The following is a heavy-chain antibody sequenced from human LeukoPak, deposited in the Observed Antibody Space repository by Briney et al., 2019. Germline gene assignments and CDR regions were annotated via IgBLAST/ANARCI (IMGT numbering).Heavy chain of an antibody. Sequence: ASVKVSCKASGNTFTGYYMHWVRQAPGQGLEWMGRINPSSGGTNYAQKFQGRVTMTRDTSISTAYMELSRLRSDDTAVYYCARVGRVRYCSSTSCPLVGMDVWGQGTTVTVSS. CDR2: INPSSGGT. CDR3: ARVGRVRYCSSTSCPLVGMDV. CDR1: GNTFTGYY. J-gene: IGHJ6*02. D-gene: IGHD2-2*01. V-gene: IGHV1-2*06.